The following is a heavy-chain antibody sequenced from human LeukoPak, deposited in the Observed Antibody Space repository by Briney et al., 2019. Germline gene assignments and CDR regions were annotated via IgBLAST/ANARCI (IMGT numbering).Heavy chain of an antibody. CDR1: GFTFSSYA. Sequence: PGGSLRLSCAASGFTFSSYAMHWVRQAPGKGLEWVAVISYDGSNKYYADSVKGRFTISRDNSKNTLYLQMNSLRAEDTAVYYCTRHSELLLPYYYYMDVWGKGTTVTVSS. CDR2: ISYDGSNK. J-gene: IGHJ6*03. D-gene: IGHD1-26*01. CDR3: TRHSELLLPYYYYMDV. V-gene: IGHV3-30*04.